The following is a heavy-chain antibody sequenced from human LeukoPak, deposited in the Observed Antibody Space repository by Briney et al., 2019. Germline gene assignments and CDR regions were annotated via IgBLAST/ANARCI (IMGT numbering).Heavy chain of an antibody. V-gene: IGHV2-5*01. CDR1: GFSLSTSGVG. CDR2: IYWNDDK. CDR3: AHSVYDSSGYYYYYFDY. Sequence: SGPTLVKPTQTLTLTCTFSGFSLSTSGVGVGWIRQPPGKALEWLALIYWNDDKRYSPSLKSRLTITKDTSKNQVVLTMTNMDPVDTATYYCAHSVYDSSGYYYYYFDYWGQGTLVTVSS. D-gene: IGHD3-22*01. J-gene: IGHJ4*02.